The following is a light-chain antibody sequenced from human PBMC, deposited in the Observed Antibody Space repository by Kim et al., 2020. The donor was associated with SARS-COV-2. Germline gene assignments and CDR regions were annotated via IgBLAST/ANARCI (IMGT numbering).Light chain of an antibody. J-gene: IGLJ3*02. Sequence: QPVLTQSPSASASLGASVKLTCTLSSGHSSYAIAWHQQQPEKGPRFLMKLSSDGSHSKGDGIPDRFSGSSSGAERYLTISSLQSEDEAGYYCQTWGTGIQGVFGGGTQLTVL. CDR1: SGHSSYA. CDR3: QTWGTGIQGV. V-gene: IGLV4-69*01. CDR2: LSSDGSH.